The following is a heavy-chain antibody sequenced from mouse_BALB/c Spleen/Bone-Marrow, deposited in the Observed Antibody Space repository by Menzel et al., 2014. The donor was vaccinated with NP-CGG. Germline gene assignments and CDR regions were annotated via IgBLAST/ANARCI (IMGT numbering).Heavy chain of an antibody. CDR3: ARGYYDSSSWFAY. D-gene: IGHD1-1*01. CDR1: GYSFTGYF. V-gene: IGHV1-20*02. Sequence: VQLQQSGPELVKPGASVKISCKASGYSFTGYFMNWVMQSHGKSLEWIGRINPYNGDTFYNQKFKGKATLTVDKSSSTAHMELRSPASEDSAVYYCARGYYDSSSWFAYWGQGTLVTVSA. J-gene: IGHJ3*01. CDR2: INPYNGDT.